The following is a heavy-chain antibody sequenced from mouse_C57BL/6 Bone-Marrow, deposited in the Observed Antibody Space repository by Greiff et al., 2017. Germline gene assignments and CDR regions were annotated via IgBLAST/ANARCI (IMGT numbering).Heavy chain of an antibody. D-gene: IGHD3-2*02. CDR2: ILPGSGST. V-gene: IGHV1-9*01. J-gene: IGHJ4*01. CDR1: GYTFTGYW. CDR3: ARLSRDYYAMDY. Sequence: VQLQQSGAELMKPGASVKLSCKATGYTFTGYWIEWVKQRPGHGLEWIGEILPGSGSTNYNEKFKGKATLTSDTSSSTAYMQLSSLTSEDSAIYFCARLSRDYYAMDYWGQGTSVTVSS.